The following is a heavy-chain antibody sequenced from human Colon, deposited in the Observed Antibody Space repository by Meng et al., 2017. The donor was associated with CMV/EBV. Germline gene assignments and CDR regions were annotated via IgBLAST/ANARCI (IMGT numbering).Heavy chain of an antibody. CDR3: ARGSSSTMFGDYYYGMDV. CDR1: NYTFSNYG. V-gene: IGHV1-18*01. D-gene: IGHD3-3*01. CDR2: ISAYNGET. Sequence: ASVKVSCKGSNYTFSNYGIAWVRQAPGQGLEWMGWISAYNGETKYEEKIQDGVTMTTDTSTSTAYMELRSLRSDDTAVYYCARGSSSTMFGDYYYGMDVWGQGTTVTVSS. J-gene: IGHJ6*02.